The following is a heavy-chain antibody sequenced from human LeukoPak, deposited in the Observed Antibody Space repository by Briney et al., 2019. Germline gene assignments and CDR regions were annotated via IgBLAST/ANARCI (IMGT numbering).Heavy chain of an antibody. CDR3: ARGRGTGSGYENWFGP. J-gene: IGHJ5*02. CDR1: GGSISGYY. V-gene: IGHV4-4*07. CDR2: IYTSGTP. D-gene: IGHD5-12*01. Sequence: PSETLSLTCTVSGGSISGYYWNWIRQPAGKGLEWIGRIYTSGTPAYHPSLNSRVTMSVDTSKNQFSLKVTSVTAADTAVYYCARGRGTGSGYENWFGPWGQGILVTVSS.